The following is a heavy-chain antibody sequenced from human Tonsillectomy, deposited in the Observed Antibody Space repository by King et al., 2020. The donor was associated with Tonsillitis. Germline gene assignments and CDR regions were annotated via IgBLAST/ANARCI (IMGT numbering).Heavy chain of an antibody. V-gene: IGHV3-30*03. CDR1: GFTFTSYG. CDR2: ISYDGSNK. Sequence: QLVQSGGGVVQPGRSLRLSCAASGFTFTSYGMHWVRQAPGKGLEWVAVISYDGSNKYYADSVRGRFTISRDNSKNTLYLQMSSLRAEDTAVYYCASSGYDFGNFYYGLDVGGQGTTVTVSS. D-gene: IGHD5-12*01. CDR3: ASSGYDFGNFYYGLDV. J-gene: IGHJ6*02.